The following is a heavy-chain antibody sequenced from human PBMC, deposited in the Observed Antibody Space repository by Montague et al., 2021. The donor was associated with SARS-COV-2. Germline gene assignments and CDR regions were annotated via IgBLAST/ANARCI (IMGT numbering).Heavy chain of an antibody. CDR3: ARLPYDNSYGMDV. D-gene: IGHD3-9*01. CDR2: IDYSGST. V-gene: IGHV4-59*01. CDR1: GGSISTYY. Sequence: SETLSLTCTVSGGSISTYYWNWIRQFPGKGLEWIGYIDYSGSTNXNPSLQSRVIISVDRSKIRFSLKLNSVTAADTAIYYCARLPYDNSYGMDVWGQGTTVTVSS. J-gene: IGHJ6*02.